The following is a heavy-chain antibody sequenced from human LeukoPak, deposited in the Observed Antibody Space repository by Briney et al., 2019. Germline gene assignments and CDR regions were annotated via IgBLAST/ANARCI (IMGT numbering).Heavy chain of an antibody. D-gene: IGHD2-2*01. CDR2: ISSSSSYI. Sequence: GGSLRLSCEASGFTFSSYSMNWVRQAPGKGLEWVSSISSSSSYIYYADSVKGRFTISRDNAKNSLYLQMNSLRAEDTAVYYCARMRGGTNIVVVPAAIPNWFDPWGQGTLVTVSS. V-gene: IGHV3-21*01. CDR3: ARMRGGTNIVVVPAAIPNWFDP. J-gene: IGHJ5*02. CDR1: GFTFSSYS.